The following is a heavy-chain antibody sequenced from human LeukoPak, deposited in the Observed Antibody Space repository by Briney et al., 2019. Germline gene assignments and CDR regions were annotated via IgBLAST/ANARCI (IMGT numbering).Heavy chain of an antibody. CDR3: ARGPATTLYYYYYMDV. Sequence: SQTLSLTCTVSGGSISSGSYYWSWIRQPAGKGLEWIGRIYTSGSTNYNPSLKSRVTISLDTSKNQFSLKLSSVTAADTAVYYCARGPATTLYYYYYMDVWGKGTTVTISS. V-gene: IGHV4-61*02. CDR2: IYTSGST. D-gene: IGHD2-15*01. CDR1: GGSISSGSYY. J-gene: IGHJ6*03.